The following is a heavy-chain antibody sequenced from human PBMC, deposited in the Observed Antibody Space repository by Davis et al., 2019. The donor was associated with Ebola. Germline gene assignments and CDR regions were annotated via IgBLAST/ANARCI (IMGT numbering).Heavy chain of an antibody. CDR2: ISSSSSTI. J-gene: IGHJ4*02. Sequence: GESLKISCAASGFTFSSYSMNWVRQAPGKGLEWVSYISSSSSTIYYADSVKGRFTISRDNAKNSLYLQMNSLKTEDTAVYYCSIAAAGTNDYWGQGTLVTASS. CDR3: SIAAAGTNDY. V-gene: IGHV3-48*01. CDR1: GFTFSSYS. D-gene: IGHD6-13*01.